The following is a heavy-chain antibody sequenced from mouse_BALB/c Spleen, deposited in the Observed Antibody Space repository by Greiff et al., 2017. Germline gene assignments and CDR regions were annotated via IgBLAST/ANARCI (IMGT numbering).Heavy chain of an antibody. D-gene: IGHD2-14*01. CDR1: GFTFSDYY. CDR2: ISDGGSYT. Sequence: EVHLVESGGGLVKPGGSLKLSCAASGFTFSDYYMYWVRQTPEKRLEWVATISDGGSYTYYPDSVKGRFTISRDNAKNNLYLQMSSLKSEDTAMYYCARRYDRVMDYWGQGTSVTVSS. J-gene: IGHJ4*01. CDR3: ARRYDRVMDY. V-gene: IGHV5-4*02.